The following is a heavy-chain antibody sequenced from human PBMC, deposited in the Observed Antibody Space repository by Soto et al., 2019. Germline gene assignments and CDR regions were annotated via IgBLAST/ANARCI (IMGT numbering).Heavy chain of an antibody. V-gene: IGHV3-30*18. J-gene: IGHJ4*02. CDR2: ISYDGSNK. Sequence: SLRLSCAASGFTFSSYGMHWVRQAPGKGLEWVAVISYDGSNKYYADSVKGRFTISRDNSKNTLYLQMNSLRAEDTAVYYCAKVSPARGFDYWGQGTLVTVSS. CDR1: GFTFSSYG. CDR3: AKVSPARGFDY.